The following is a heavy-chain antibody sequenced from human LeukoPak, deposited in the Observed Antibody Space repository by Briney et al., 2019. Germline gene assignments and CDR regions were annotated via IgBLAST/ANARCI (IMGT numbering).Heavy chain of an antibody. V-gene: IGHV6-1*01. CDR1: GDSVSSNSAA. Sequence: SQTLSLTCAISGDSVSSNSAAWNWIRQSPSRGLEWLGRTYYRSKWFNNYAVSVKSRITINPDTSKSQFSLQLNSVTPEDTAVYYCAREFEQQLAYDAFDIWGQGTVVTVSS. D-gene: IGHD6-13*01. J-gene: IGHJ3*02. CDR2: TYYRSKWFN. CDR3: AREFEQQLAYDAFDI.